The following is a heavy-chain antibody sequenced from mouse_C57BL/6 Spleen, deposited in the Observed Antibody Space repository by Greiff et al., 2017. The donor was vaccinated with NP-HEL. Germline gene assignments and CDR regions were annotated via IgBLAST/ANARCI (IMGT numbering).Heavy chain of an antibody. D-gene: IGHD4-1*01. V-gene: IGHV1-61*01. Sequence: VQLQQPGAELVRPGSSVKLSCKASGSTFTSYWMDWVKQRPGQGLEWIGNIYPSDSETHYNQKFKDKATLTVDKSSSTAYMQLSSLTSEDSAVYYCARRLTGTLDYWGQGATLTVSS. J-gene: IGHJ2*01. CDR2: IYPSDSET. CDR3: ARRLTGTLDY. CDR1: GSTFTSYW.